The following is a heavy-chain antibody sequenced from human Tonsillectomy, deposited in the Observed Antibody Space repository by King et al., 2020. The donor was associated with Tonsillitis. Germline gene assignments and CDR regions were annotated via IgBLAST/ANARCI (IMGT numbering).Heavy chain of an antibody. CDR3: ARGPLYEFWSGGLDY. CDR1: GGSFSGYS. Sequence: VQLQQWGAGLLKPSETLSLTCAVSGGSFSGYSWTWIRQAPGKGLEWLGEINHSGSTNYDASLKSRVTISGDTSRNHFSLNLSSVTAADTAVYFCARGPLYEFWSGGLDYWGQGILVTVSS. J-gene: IGHJ4*02. CDR2: INHSGST. D-gene: IGHD3-3*01. V-gene: IGHV4-34*01.